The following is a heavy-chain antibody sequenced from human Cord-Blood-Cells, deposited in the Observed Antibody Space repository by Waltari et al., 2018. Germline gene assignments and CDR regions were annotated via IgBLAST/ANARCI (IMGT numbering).Heavy chain of an antibody. CDR1: GGSITRTNW. J-gene: IGHJ4*02. D-gene: IGHD3-22*01. Sequence: VQMQESGPGLVNPSGTLSLTCAVSGGSITRTNWWGRVCQPPGKGLEWSGEIYHSGSTSYNPSLKSRVTISVDKSKNQFSLKLSSVTAADTAVYYCARDLGGGYYYFDYWGQGTLVTVSS. CDR2: IYHSGST. CDR3: ARDLGGGYYYFDY. V-gene: IGHV4-4*02.